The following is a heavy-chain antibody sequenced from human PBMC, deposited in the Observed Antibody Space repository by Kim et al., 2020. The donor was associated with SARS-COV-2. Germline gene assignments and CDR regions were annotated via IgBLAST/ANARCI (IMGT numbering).Heavy chain of an antibody. V-gene: IGHV4-61*02. D-gene: IGHD1-1*01. J-gene: IGHJ6*02. CDR2: IYTTESP. CDR3: ARVSPLYNWADRKYYFNVDV. Sequence: SETLSLTCSVSGGAVRIGDYYWSWIRQSAEKGLEWIGRIYTTESPNYNPSFKGRVTITIDASKNQFSLKVDSVTAADTAVYYCARVSPLYNWADRKYYFNVDVWGLGTTVIVSS. CDR1: GGAVRIGDYY.